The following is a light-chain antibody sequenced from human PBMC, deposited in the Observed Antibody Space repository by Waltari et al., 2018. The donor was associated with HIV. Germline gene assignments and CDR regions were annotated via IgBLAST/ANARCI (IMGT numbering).Light chain of an antibody. CDR1: SSNTGIRT. CDR2: SNN. J-gene: IGLJ2*01. V-gene: IGLV1-44*01. Sequence: QSVLAQPPSASGTPGQRITISCSGSSSNTGIRTLNWYQQLPGTAPKLLIYSNNQRPSGVPDRFSGSKSGTSASLAISGLQSEDEGDYYCAAWDDRLNGPVFGGGTKLTVL. CDR3: AAWDDRLNGPV.